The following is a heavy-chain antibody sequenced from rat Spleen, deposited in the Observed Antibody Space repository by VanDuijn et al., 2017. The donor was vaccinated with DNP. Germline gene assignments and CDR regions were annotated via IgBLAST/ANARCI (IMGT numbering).Heavy chain of an antibody. CDR1: GFTFSDYN. CDR2: ISYDGSST. Sequence: EVQLVESGGGLVQPGRSLKLSCAASGFTFSDYNMAWVRQAPKKGLEWVATISYDGSSTYYRDSVKGRFTISRDNAKSTLYLQMDSLRSEDTATYYCARQVRRVPDYWGQGVMVTVSS. D-gene: IGHD1-11*01. J-gene: IGHJ2*01. CDR3: ARQVRRVPDY. V-gene: IGHV5-7*01.